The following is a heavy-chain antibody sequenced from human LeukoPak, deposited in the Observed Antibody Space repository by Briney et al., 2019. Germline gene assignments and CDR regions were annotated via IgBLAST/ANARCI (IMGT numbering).Heavy chain of an antibody. CDR2: IYTSGST. Sequence: SETLSLTCTVSGGSISSGSYYWSWIRQPAGKGLEWIGRIYTSGSTNYNPSLKSRVTISVDTSKNQFSLKLSSVTAADTAVYYCAKGHRYYYDSSGLDYWGQGTLVTVSS. D-gene: IGHD3-22*01. V-gene: IGHV4-61*02. CDR1: GGSISSGSYY. J-gene: IGHJ4*02. CDR3: AKGHRYYYDSSGLDY.